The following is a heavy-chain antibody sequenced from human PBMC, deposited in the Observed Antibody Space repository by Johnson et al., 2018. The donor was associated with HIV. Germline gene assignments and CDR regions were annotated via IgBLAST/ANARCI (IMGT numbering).Heavy chain of an antibody. CDR1: GFTFSDYD. V-gene: IGHV3-11*04. CDR2: ISSSGSTI. J-gene: IGHJ3*02. CDR3: ARGTPWDAFDI. Sequence: QMLLVESGGGLVKPGGSLRLSCAASGFTFSDYDMSWIRQAPGKGLEWVSFISSSGSTIYYADSVKGRFTIPRDNAKNSLYLQMNSLRAEDTAVYYCARGTPWDAFDIWGQGTMVTVSS.